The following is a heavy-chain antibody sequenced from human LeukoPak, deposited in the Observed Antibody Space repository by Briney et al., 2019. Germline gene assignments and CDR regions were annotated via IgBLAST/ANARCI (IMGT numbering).Heavy chain of an antibody. D-gene: IGHD3-10*01. CDR2: IYYGVGA. CDR1: GGSISVYS. V-gene: IGHV4-59*01. CDR3: ARGNYYYGSGSYWNYYYGMDV. Sequence: SETLSLTCTVSGGSISVYSGCWIRQPPGGGLECGCYIYYGVGATYNPCLKSRVTLSVDPSKNQFSLKLSSVTAADTAVYYCARGNYYYGSGSYWNYYYGMDVWGKGTTVTVSS. J-gene: IGHJ6*04.